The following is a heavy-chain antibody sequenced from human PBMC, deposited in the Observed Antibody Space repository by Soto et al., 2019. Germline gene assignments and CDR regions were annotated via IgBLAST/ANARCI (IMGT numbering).Heavy chain of an antibody. J-gene: IGHJ6*02. Sequence: ASVKVSCKASGGTFSSYAISWVRRAPGQGLEWMGGIIPIFGTANYAQKFQGRVTITADESTSTAYMELSSLRSEDTAVYYCARVRGLGDGGVLASDIVLMVYANYGMDVWGQGTTVTVSS. CDR2: IIPIFGTA. V-gene: IGHV1-69*13. CDR1: GGTFSSYA. D-gene: IGHD2-8*01. CDR3: ARVRGLGDGGVLASDIVLMVYANYGMDV.